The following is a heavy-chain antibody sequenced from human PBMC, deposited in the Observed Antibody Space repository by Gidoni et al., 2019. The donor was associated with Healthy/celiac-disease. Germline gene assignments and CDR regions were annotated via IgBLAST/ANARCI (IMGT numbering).Heavy chain of an antibody. CDR2: IIPTLGIA. CDR1: GGTFSSDD. Sequence: QVQLVQSGAEVKKTGSSVKVSCKACGGTFSSDDISWVRQAPGQGLEWMGRIIPTLGIANYAQKFQGRVTITADKSTSTAYMELRSLRSEDTAVYYCARDSRGSSSWYFCWFDPWGQGTLVTVSS. V-gene: IGHV1-69*04. D-gene: IGHD6-13*01. J-gene: IGHJ5*02. CDR3: ARDSRGSSSWYFCWFDP.